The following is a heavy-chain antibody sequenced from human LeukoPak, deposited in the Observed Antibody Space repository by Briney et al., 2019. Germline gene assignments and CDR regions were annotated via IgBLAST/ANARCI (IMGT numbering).Heavy chain of an antibody. Sequence: SETLSLTCAVYGGSFSGYYWSWIRQPPGKGLEWIGEINHSGSTNYNPSLKSRVTMSVDTSKNQFSLKLSSVTAADTAVYYCARGNNDFEDYWGQGTLVTVSS. CDR1: GGSFSGYY. V-gene: IGHV4-34*01. J-gene: IGHJ4*02. CDR2: INHSGST. CDR3: ARGNNDFEDY. D-gene: IGHD1/OR15-1a*01.